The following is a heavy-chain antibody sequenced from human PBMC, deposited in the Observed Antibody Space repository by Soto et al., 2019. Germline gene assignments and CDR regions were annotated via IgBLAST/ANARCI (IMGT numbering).Heavy chain of an antibody. CDR1: GYTLTELS. CDR3: ATKRGYYYGMDV. V-gene: IGHV1-24*01. Sequence: ASVKVSCKVSGYTLTELSMHWLRQAPGKGLEWMGGFDPEDGETIYAQKFQGRVTMTEDTSTDTAYMELSSLRSEDTAVYYCATKRGYYYGMDVWGQGTTVTVS. J-gene: IGHJ6*02. CDR2: FDPEDGET.